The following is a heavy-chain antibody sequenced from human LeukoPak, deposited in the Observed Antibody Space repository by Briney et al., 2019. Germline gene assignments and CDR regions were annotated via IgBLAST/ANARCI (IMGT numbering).Heavy chain of an antibody. CDR2: VDPEDGET. D-gene: IGHD2-15*01. Sequence: GASVKVSCKASGDTFTDYYIHWVQQAPGNGLEWMGRVDPEDGETLFAAKFQARVTITADTSTDTAYMELSNLRSEDTALYYCARSPNINAAPFDFWGQGTLVTVSP. V-gene: IGHV1-69-2*01. J-gene: IGHJ4*02. CDR3: ARSPNINAAPFDF. CDR1: GDTFTDYY.